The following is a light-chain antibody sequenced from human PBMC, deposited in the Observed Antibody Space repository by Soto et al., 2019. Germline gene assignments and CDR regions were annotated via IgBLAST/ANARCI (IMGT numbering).Light chain of an antibody. J-gene: IGKJ1*01. CDR2: SAS. V-gene: IGKV3-15*01. Sequence: DIVMTQSPATLSVSPGERATLSCRASQNISTNVAWYQQKPGQAPRLLLLSASSRLSDIPARFSGSGSGTEFTITISGLQSEDVAVYYCQHFNTWPPKAFGQGNKVEFK. CDR1: QNISTN. CDR3: QHFNTWPPKA.